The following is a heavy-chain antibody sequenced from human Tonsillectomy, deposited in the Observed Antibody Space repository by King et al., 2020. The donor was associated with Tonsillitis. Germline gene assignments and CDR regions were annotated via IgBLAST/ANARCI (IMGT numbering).Heavy chain of an antibody. Sequence: VQLVESGGGLVKPGGSLRLSCAACGFTFSTYSMNWFRQAPGKGLELVSSISGSKNYISYADSGKGRFTISSDNAKNSLYLQMNSLRAEDTAVYYCARAHYYDSSGYYFFDYWGQGTLVTVSS. CDR1: GFTFSTYS. CDR3: ARAHYYDSSGYYFFDY. CDR2: ISGSKNYI. V-gene: IGHV3-21*01. J-gene: IGHJ4*02. D-gene: IGHD3-22*01.